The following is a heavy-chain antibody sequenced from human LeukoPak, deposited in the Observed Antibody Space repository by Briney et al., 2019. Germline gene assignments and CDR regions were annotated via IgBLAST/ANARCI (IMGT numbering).Heavy chain of an antibody. CDR3: ARDRAANQDWVEFDP. V-gene: IGHV3-66*03. CDR1: GFRVSDYY. J-gene: IGHJ5*02. D-gene: IGHD3/OR15-3a*01. CDR2: IRDSGEA. Sequence: PGGSLRLPCAVSGFRVSDYYMSWVRQAPGKGLEWVGLIRDSGEAFYVDFGRGRFAISRDESENTLYLQMNSLRVEDTAVYFCARDRAANQDWVEFDPWGQGTPVIVSS.